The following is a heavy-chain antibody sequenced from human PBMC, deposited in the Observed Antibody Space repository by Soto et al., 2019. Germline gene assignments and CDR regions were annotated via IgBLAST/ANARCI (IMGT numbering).Heavy chain of an antibody. Sequence: AGGSLRLSCAASGFTFSSYGMHWVRQAPGKGLEWVAVISYDGSNKYYADPVKGRFTISRDNSKNTLYLQMNSLRAEDTAVYYCAKDYYDSSGYYLFYYYYGMDVWGQGTTVTVSS. CDR3: AKDYYDSSGYYLFYYYYGMDV. D-gene: IGHD3-22*01. CDR2: ISYDGSNK. V-gene: IGHV3-30*18. CDR1: GFTFSSYG. J-gene: IGHJ6*02.